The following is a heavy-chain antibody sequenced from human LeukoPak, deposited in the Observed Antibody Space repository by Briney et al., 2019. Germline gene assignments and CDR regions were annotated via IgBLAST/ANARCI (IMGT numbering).Heavy chain of an antibody. D-gene: IGHD3-22*01. CDR1: GFTFSSYW. CDR2: INSDGTSK. CDR3: ARMPGSDNYHGRGKDAFDI. J-gene: IGHJ3*02. Sequence: PGGSLILSCAASGFTFSSYWVHWVRQAPGKGLVWVSRINSDGTSKTYADSVKGRFTISRDNAKNTLYLQMNGLSADDTAVYYCARMPGSDNYHGRGKDAFDIWGQGTMVTVSS. V-gene: IGHV3-74*01.